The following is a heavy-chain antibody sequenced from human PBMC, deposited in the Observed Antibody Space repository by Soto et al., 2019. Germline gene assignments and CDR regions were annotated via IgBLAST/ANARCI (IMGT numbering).Heavy chain of an antibody. V-gene: IGHV3-23*01. CDR1: GFTFRSYA. CDR3: AKVYSSNWYLGYYFDY. CDR2: ISGSGDSL. D-gene: IGHD6-13*01. Sequence: HPGGSLRLSCAASGFTFRSYAMSWVRQAQGQGLEWVSLISGSGDSLFTADSVKGRFSISRDNSKNTLYLQMNNLRAEDTAVYYCAKVYSSNWYLGYYFDYWGQGTLVTVSS. J-gene: IGHJ4*02.